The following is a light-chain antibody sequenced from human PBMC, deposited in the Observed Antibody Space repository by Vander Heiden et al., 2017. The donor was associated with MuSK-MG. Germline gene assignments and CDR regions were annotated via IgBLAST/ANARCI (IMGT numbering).Light chain of an antibody. J-gene: IGLJ2*01. CDR3: QSADSSGTYQV. Sequence: ASVSPGPPARPTCSGDALPKPYAYWYQQKPGQAPVLVIYKDSERPPGIPERFSGSSSGTTVTLTISGVQAEDEADYYCQSADSSGTYQVFGGGTKLTVL. CDR1: ALPKPY. V-gene: IGLV3-25*03. CDR2: KDS.